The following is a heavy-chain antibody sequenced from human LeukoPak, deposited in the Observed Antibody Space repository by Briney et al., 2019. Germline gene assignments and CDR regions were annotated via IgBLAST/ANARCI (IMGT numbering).Heavy chain of an antibody. CDR1: GFTFSSYA. CDR2: ISGSGGST. CDR3: AKDGTNVYYYYMDV. V-gene: IGHV3-23*01. Sequence: GGSLRLSCAASGFTFSSYAMSWARQAPGKGLEWVSDISGSGGSTYYADSVKGRFTISRDNSKNTLYLQMNSLRAEDTAVYYCAKDGTNVYYYYMDVWGKGTTVTVSS. J-gene: IGHJ6*03. D-gene: IGHD1-26*01.